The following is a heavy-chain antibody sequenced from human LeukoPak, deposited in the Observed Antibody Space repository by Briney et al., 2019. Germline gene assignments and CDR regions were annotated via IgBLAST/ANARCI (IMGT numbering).Heavy chain of an antibody. V-gene: IGHV1-2*02. CDR3: ARDHLLFRQPPNWFDP. J-gene: IGHJ5*02. D-gene: IGHD1-14*01. CDR1: GYTFTSYY. Sequence: EASVKVSCKASGYTFTSYYMHWVRQAPGQGLEWMGWINPDSGGTKYAQKFQDRVTMTSDTSISTAYMELSRLRSDDTAVYYCARDHLLFRQPPNWFDPWGQGTLVTASS. CDR2: INPDSGGT.